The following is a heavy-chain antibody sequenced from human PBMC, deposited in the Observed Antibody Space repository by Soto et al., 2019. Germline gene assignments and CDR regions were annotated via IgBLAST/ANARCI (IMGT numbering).Heavy chain of an antibody. V-gene: IGHV1-18*01. D-gene: IGHD3-22*01. J-gene: IGHJ6*02. CDR3: ARGGYYDSSGSRNYYYYGMNV. CDR1: GYTFTSYG. CDR2: ISAYGGNT. Sequence: ASVKVSCKASGYTFTSYGISWVRQAPGQGLEWLGWISAYGGNTNYAQILQGRVSMTTDTSTSTAYMELRSLRSDDTAVYYCARGGYYDSSGSRNYYYYGMNVWGQGTTVTVSS.